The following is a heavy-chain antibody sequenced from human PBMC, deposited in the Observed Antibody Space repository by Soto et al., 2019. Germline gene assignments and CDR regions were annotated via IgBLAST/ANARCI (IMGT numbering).Heavy chain of an antibody. CDR1: GGTFSSYA. D-gene: IGHD3-22*01. Sequence: QVQLVQSGAEVKKPGSSVKVSCKASGGTFSSYAISWVRQAPGQGLEWMGGIIPIFGTANYAQKFQGRVTITADKSTSTAYMELSSLRSEDKAVYYCARDRYYYDSSGYYQQDAFDIWGQGTMVTVSS. J-gene: IGHJ3*02. CDR2: IIPIFGTA. CDR3: ARDRYYYDSSGYYQQDAFDI. V-gene: IGHV1-69*06.